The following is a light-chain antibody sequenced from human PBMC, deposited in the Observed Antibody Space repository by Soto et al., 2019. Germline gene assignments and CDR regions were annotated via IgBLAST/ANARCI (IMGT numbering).Light chain of an antibody. CDR1: SSNIGSNY. CDR3: AAWDDSLSAYVV. Sequence: QSVLTQPPSASGTPGQRVTISCSGSSSNIGSNYVYWYQQFPGTAPKLLIYRNNQRPSGVPDRFSGSKSGTSVSLAISGLRSEDEADYYCAAWDDSLSAYVVFGGGTKVTVL. CDR2: RNN. J-gene: IGLJ2*01. V-gene: IGLV1-47*01.